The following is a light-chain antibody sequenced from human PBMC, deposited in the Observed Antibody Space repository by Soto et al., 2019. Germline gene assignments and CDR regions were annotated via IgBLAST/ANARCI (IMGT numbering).Light chain of an antibody. CDR2: DAS. CDR3: QQYKSYRT. V-gene: IGKV1-5*01. CDR1: QSIDNW. Sequence: DIQMTQSPSTLSASVGDRVTITCRASQSIDNWLAWYQQKPGKAPMLLIYDASSLEGGVSSRFSGSGSETEFTLTISSLQPDDFATYYCQQYKSYRTFGQGTKVDIK. J-gene: IGKJ1*01.